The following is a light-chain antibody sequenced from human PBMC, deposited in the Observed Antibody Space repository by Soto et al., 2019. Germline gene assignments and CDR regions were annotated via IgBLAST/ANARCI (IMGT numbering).Light chain of an antibody. V-gene: IGKV4-1*01. J-gene: IGKJ1*01. Sequence: DIVMTQSPDSLAVSLGERATINCKSSQSVFSISNYKDYLAWYQQKPGQPPKLLIYWAATRESGVPDRFSGSGSGTDFTLTISSLQAEVVAVYYCQQYYRTPPWTFGQGTKVEIK. CDR1: QSVFSISNYKDY. CDR3: QQYYRTPPWT. CDR2: WAA.